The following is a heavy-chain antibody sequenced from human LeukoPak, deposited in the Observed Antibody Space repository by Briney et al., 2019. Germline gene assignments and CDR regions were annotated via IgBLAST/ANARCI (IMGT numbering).Heavy chain of an antibody. J-gene: IGHJ6*03. CDR1: GGSFSGYY. V-gene: IGHV4-34*01. Sequence: SETLSLTCAVYGGSFSGYYWSWIRQPPGKGLEWIGEINHSGSTNYNPSLKSRVTISVDTSKNQFSLKLSSVTAADTAVYYCARRPLLPRIMDVWGKGTTVTISS. D-gene: IGHD1-26*01. CDR3: ARRPLLPRIMDV. CDR2: INHSGST.